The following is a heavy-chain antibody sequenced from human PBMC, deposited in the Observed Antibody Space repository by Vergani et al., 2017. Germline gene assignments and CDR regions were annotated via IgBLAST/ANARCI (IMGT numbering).Heavy chain of an antibody. Sequence: VQLVESGGGLVKPGGSLRLSCAASGFTFSDYYMSWIRQAPGKGLEWVSVIYSGGSTYYADSVKGRFTISRDNSKNTLYLQMNSLRAEDTAVYYCARENSGSNAFDIWGQGTMVTVSS. V-gene: IGHV3-66*01. J-gene: IGHJ3*02. CDR1: GFTFSDYY. CDR3: ARENSGSNAFDI. CDR2: IYSGGST. D-gene: IGHD1-26*01.